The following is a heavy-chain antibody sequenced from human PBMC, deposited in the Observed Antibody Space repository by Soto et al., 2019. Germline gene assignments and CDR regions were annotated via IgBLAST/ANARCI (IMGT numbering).Heavy chain of an antibody. J-gene: IGHJ4*02. D-gene: IGHD1-20*01. Sequence: GVSVKVSCKAPGYTFNSYGISWVRQAPGQGLEWMGWISAYNGNTKYSQKFQGRVTITRDTSASTAYMELSSLRSEDTAVYYCARGITLPTPLDYWGQGTLVTVSS. CDR3: ARGITLPTPLDY. CDR2: ISAYNGNT. CDR1: GYTFNSYG. V-gene: IGHV1-18*01.